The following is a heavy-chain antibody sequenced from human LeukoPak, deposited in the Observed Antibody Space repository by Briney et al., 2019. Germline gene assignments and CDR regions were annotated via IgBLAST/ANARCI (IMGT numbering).Heavy chain of an antibody. V-gene: IGHV3-33*01. CDR2: IWYDGSNK. Sequence: PGRSLRLSCAASGFTFSSYGMHWVRQAPGKGLEWVAVIWYDGSNKYYADSVKGRFTISRDNSKNTLYLQMNSLRAEDTAVYYCARDKGSLRGVDYYGMDVWGQGTTVTVPS. D-gene: IGHD3-3*01. CDR1: GFTFSSYG. CDR3: ARDKGSLRGVDYYGMDV. J-gene: IGHJ6*02.